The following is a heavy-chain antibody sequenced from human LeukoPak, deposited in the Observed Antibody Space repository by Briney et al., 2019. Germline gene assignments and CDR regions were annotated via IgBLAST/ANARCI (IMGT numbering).Heavy chain of an antibody. J-gene: IGHJ4*02. D-gene: IGHD6-6*01. Sequence: SETLSLTCTVSGGSVSSGSYYWSWIRQPPGKGLEWIGYIYYSGSTNYNPSLKSRVTISVDTSKNQLSLKLSSVTAADTAVYYCARTYSSSFIYEFDYWGQGTLVTVSS. CDR3: ARTYSSSFIYEFDY. V-gene: IGHV4-61*01. CDR2: IYYSGST. CDR1: GGSVSSGSYY.